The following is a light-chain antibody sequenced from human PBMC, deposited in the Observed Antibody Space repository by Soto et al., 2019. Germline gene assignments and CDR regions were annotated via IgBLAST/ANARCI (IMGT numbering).Light chain of an antibody. V-gene: IGKV1-9*01. Sequence: IQLTQSPSSLSPSLAYRFTVTFPFSQGISSYLAWYQQKPGKAPKLLIYAASTWQSGVPSRFSGSGSGTDFTLTISSLQPEDFATYYCQQLNSYPLITFGQGTRLEI. J-gene: IGKJ5*01. CDR3: QQLNSYPLIT. CDR1: QGISSY. CDR2: AAS.